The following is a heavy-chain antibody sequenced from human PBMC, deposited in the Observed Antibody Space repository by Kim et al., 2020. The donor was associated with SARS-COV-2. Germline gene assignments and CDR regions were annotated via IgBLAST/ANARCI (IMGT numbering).Heavy chain of an antibody. J-gene: IGHJ4*02. CDR3: AREWNCAY. CDR1: GFTFSNYW. CDR2: IKQDGSEK. Sequence: GGSLRLSCAASGFTFSNYWMTWVRQAPGKGLEWVANIKQDGSEKYYVDSVKGRFTISRDNAKNSLYLQMDTLRAEDTAVYYCAREWNCAYWGQGTLVTVSS. V-gene: IGHV3-7*03. D-gene: IGHD1-7*01.